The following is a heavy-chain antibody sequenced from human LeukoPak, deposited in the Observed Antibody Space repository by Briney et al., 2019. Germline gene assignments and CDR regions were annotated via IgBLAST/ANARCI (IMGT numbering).Heavy chain of an antibody. V-gene: IGHV4-59*08. CDR2: IYYSGST. J-gene: IGHJ3*02. Sequence: SETLSLTCTVSGGSISSYYWSWIRQPPGKGLEWIGYIYYSGSTRYNPSLKSRVTISVDTSKNQFSLKLSPVTAADTAVYYCARALLPYYYDSSGFGDASDIWGQGTMVTVSS. CDR3: ARALLPYYYDSSGFGDASDI. CDR1: GGSISSYY. D-gene: IGHD3-22*01.